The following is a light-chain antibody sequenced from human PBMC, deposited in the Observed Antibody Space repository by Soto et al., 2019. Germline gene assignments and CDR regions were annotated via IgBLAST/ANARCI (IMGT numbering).Light chain of an antibody. CDR3: QQYTTYYT. CDR2: KAS. Sequence: DIQMTQSPSTLSASVGDRVTITCRASQSISSWLAWYQQKPGKAPKLLIYKASSLESGVPSRFSGSGSGTEFTLTISSLQPDDFATYSCQQYTTYYTFGQGTKLEIK. CDR1: QSISSW. V-gene: IGKV1-5*03. J-gene: IGKJ2*01.